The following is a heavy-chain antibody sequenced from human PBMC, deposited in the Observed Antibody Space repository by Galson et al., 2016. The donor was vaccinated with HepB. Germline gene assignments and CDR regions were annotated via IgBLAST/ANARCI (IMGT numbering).Heavy chain of an antibody. Sequence: QSGAEVKKPGESLRISCKASGYSFTNYWIGWVRQMPGEGLEWMGIIYPGDSDIRYNSSFQGQVTISADKSITTAYLRWGSLKASDSAIYFCARRDRDCSGGTCFSRTFDYWGQGTLVSVSS. CDR2: IYPGDSDI. D-gene: IGHD2-15*01. V-gene: IGHV5-51*01. CDR3: ARRDRDCSGGTCFSRTFDY. CDR1: GYSFTNYW. J-gene: IGHJ4*02.